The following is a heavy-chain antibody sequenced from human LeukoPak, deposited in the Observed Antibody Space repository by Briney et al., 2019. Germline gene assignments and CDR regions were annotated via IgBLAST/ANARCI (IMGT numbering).Heavy chain of an antibody. Sequence: GASVKVSCKASGYTFTSYGISWVRQAPGQGLEWMGWISAYNGNTNYAQKLQGRVTMTTDTSTSTAYMGLRSLRSDDTAVYYCARDTGSAVWEPTGFDPWGQGTLVTVSS. CDR2: ISAYNGNT. CDR1: GYTFTSYG. V-gene: IGHV1-18*01. J-gene: IGHJ5*02. CDR3: ARDTGSAVWEPTGFDP. D-gene: IGHD1-26*01.